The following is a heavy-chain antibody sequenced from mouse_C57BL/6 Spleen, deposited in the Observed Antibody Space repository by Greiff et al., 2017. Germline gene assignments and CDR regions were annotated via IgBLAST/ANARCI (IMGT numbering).Heavy chain of an antibody. D-gene: IGHD2-4*01. CDR3: VRCYDSYYFDY. Sequence: DVQLVESGGGLVQPKGSLKLSCAASGFSFNTYAMNWVRQAPGKGLEWVARIRSKSNNYATYYADSVKDRFTISRDDSESMLYLQMNNLKTEDTAMYYCVRCYDSYYFDYWGQGTTLTVSS. V-gene: IGHV10-1*01. CDR2: IRSKSNNYAT. CDR1: GFSFNTYA. J-gene: IGHJ2*01.